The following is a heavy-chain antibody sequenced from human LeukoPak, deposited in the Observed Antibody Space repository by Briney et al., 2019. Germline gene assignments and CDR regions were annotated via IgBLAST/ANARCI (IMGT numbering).Heavy chain of an antibody. CDR2: ISGDGTIK. Sequence: GGSLRLSCEPSGFPFSSYWMLWVRQAPGTGLVWVSRISGDGTIKTYADFVRGRFTISSDNTKNILYLQMNSLRVEDTTIYFCSRSQFDYWGQGVLVTVSS. CDR1: GFPFSSYW. V-gene: IGHV3-74*03. J-gene: IGHJ4*02. CDR3: SRSQFDY.